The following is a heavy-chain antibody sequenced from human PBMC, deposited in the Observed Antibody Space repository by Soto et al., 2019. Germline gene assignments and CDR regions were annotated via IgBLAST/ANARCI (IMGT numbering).Heavy chain of an antibody. CDR2: ISYDGRQS. V-gene: IGHV3-30*04. D-gene: IGHD2-8*01. CDR3: ARSRNGAVPDSINF. CDR1: GFTFTAFA. Sequence: QVQLVESGGGVVQPGRSLRLSCAASGFTFTAFAVHWVRQPPGKGLEWVAVISYDGRQSHYADSVRGRLTLSRDNSKNTVFLQMNSLRPDDTAVFYCARSRNGAVPDSINFWGQGTLVTVSS. J-gene: IGHJ4*02.